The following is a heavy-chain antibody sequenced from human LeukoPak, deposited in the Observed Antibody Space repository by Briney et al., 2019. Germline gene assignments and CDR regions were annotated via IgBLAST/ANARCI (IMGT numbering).Heavy chain of an antibody. J-gene: IGHJ4*02. CDR1: AFTFSSNG. CDR3: ARDRTLGGGLLWFYDY. D-gene: IGHD3-10*01. V-gene: IGHV3-33*01. Sequence: GGSLRLSCAASAFTFSSNGMHWVRQAPGKGLEWVAVIWYDGSNKYYADSVKGRFTISRDNSKNTLYLQMNSLRAEATAVYYCARDRTLGGGLLWFYDYWGQGTLVTVSS. CDR2: IWYDGSNK.